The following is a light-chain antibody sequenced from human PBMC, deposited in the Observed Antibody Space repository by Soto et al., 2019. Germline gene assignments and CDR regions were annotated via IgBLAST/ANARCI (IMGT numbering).Light chain of an antibody. J-gene: IGKJ4*01. CDR3: RQSDNLHLT. CDR2: HAS. V-gene: IGKV1-33*01. CDR1: QGIAKY. Sequence: DTQMTQSPSSLSASVGDRVTITCQASQGIAKYLHWYQQKPGKAPKLLIYHASNLQTGVASRFSGSGSGTDFPFTIGSLQPEDIATDYCRQSDNLHLTFGGGTKVEI.